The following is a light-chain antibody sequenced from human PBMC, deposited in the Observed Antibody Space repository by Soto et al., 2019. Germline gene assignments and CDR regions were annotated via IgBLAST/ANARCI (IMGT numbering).Light chain of an antibody. CDR3: QHYDNLPLT. CDR2: DAS. CDR1: HNIYNY. V-gene: IGKV1-33*01. Sequence: DIQMTQSPSSLSASVGDRVTIACQASHNIYNYLNWYHQKPWKAPKLLIFDASNLERGVPSRFSGSGSRTHFSLSINNLQPEDVGTYFCQHYDNLPLTFGGGTKVEI. J-gene: IGKJ4*01.